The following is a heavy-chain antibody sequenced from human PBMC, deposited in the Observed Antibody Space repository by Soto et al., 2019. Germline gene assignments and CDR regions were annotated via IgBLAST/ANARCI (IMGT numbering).Heavy chain of an antibody. V-gene: IGHV4-39*01. CDR1: GGSISSSDFY. D-gene: IGHD2-21*01. J-gene: IGHJ4*02. Sequence: PSETLSLTCTVSGGSISSSDFYWCWLRQTPGKGLELIGDIFYSGTTNYNPSLKSRVSISVDTSKNQFSLKLTSVTAADTALYYCARRGGGYFPYYFDYWGQGSLVTVSS. CDR2: IFYSGTT. CDR3: ARRGGGYFPYYFDY.